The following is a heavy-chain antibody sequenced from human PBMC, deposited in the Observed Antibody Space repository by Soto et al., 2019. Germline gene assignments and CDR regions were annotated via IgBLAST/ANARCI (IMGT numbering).Heavy chain of an antibody. D-gene: IGHD3-22*01. Sequence: ASVKISCKASGYTFTSYGISWVRQAPGQGLEWMGWISAYNGNTNYAQKLQGRVTMTTDTSTSTAYMELRSLRSDDTAVYYCATHKDYYDSSGYHHWGQGTLVTVSS. CDR1: GYTFTSYG. V-gene: IGHV1-18*04. J-gene: IGHJ5*02. CDR3: ATHKDYYDSSGYHH. CDR2: ISAYNGNT.